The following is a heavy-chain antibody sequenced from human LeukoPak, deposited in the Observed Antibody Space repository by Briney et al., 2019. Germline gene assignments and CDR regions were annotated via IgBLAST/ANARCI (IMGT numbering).Heavy chain of an antibody. Sequence: SGTLSLTCAVSGGSIGSSNYYWGWIRQPPGKGLEWIGNIFYSGSTYYNPSLKSRVTISVDTSKKQFSLKLSSVTAADTAVYYCAGLVVATATIDYCGQGTLVTVSS. CDR2: IFYSGST. D-gene: IGHD2-21*02. CDR3: AGLVVATATIDY. CDR1: GGSIGSSNYY. V-gene: IGHV4-39*01. J-gene: IGHJ4*02.